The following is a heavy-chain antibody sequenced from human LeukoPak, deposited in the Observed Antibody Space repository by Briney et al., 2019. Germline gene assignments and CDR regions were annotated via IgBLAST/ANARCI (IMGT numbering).Heavy chain of an antibody. J-gene: IGHJ4*02. CDR2: ISHSGST. D-gene: IGHD6-13*01. CDR1: GGSFSAFY. Sequence: SETLSLTCAVYGGSFSAFYWGWIRQTPEKGLEWIGEISHSGSTNYNPSLKSRVTISVDTSKNQFSLKLSSVTAADTAVYYCARGTLSSSWPVPPFDYWGQGTLVTVSS. CDR3: ARGTLSSSWPVPPFDY. V-gene: IGHV4-34*01.